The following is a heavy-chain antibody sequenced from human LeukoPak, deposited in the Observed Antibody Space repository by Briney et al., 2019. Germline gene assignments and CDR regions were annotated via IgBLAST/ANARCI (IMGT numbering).Heavy chain of an antibody. J-gene: IGHJ4*02. CDR2: IYYSGST. D-gene: IGHD4-17*01. CDR1: GGSISSHY. V-gene: IGHV4-59*08. CDR3: ARRKVTTYDY. Sequence: SETLSLTCTVSGGSISSHYWSWIRQPPGKGLEWIGYIYYSGSTNYNPSLKSRVTMSVDTSKNQFSLKLSSVTAADTAVYYCARRKVTTYDYWGQGTLVTVSS.